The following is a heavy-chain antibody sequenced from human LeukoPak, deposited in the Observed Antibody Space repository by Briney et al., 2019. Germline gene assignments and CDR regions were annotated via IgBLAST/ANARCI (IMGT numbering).Heavy chain of an antibody. CDR1: GYSFTSYD. CDR2: MNANSGNT. Sequence: ASVKASCKASGYSFTSYDINWVRQATGQGLEWMGWMNANSGNTGYAQKFQGRVTMTRNTSISTAYMELSSLRSEDTAVYYCARGRMGLFGVVITNYYYYMDVWGKGTTVTVYS. D-gene: IGHD3-3*01. CDR3: ARGRMGLFGVVITNYYYYMDV. J-gene: IGHJ6*03. V-gene: IGHV1-8*01.